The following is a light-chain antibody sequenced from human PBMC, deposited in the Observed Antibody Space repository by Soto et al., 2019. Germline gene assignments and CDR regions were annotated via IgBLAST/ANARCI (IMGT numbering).Light chain of an antibody. Sequence: QSVLTQPPSVSGAPGQRVTISCTGSSSNIGAGYNVHWYQQLPGTAPKLLIYGNSNRPSRVPDRFSGSKSGTSASLAITGVQAEDEADYYCQSYDSRVRVVFGGGTKVTVL. CDR2: GNS. J-gene: IGLJ2*01. V-gene: IGLV1-40*01. CDR1: SSNIGAGYN. CDR3: QSYDSRVRVV.